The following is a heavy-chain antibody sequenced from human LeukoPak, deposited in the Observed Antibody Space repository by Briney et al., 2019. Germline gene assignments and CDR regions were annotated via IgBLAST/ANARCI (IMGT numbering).Heavy chain of an antibody. CDR1: GFSLSTSGVG. CDR3: AHITGYSSSWTYYYYMDV. Sequence: SGPTLVNPTQTPTLTCTFSGFSLSTSGVGVGWIRQPPGKALEWLALIYWDDDKRYSPSLKSRLTITKDTSKNQVVLTMTNMDPVDTATYYCAHITGYSSSWTYYYYMDVWGKGTTVTVSS. J-gene: IGHJ6*03. V-gene: IGHV2-5*02. D-gene: IGHD6-13*01. CDR2: IYWDDDK.